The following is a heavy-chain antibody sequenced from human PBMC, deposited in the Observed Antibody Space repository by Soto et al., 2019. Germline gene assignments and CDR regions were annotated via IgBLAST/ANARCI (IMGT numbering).Heavy chain of an antibody. CDR3: ARFRTTAVKGLDY. Sequence: QVRLQESGPGLVKPSGTLSLTCAVSGAAIGSSNWWSWVRQSPGKGLEWIGEVCYTGTTNYNPSFKSRVSISVATSKNQFSLNLTSVTAADTAIYYCARFRTTAVKGLDYWGQGTLVTVSS. CDR2: VCYTGTT. V-gene: IGHV4-4*02. J-gene: IGHJ4*02. CDR1: GAAIGSSNW. D-gene: IGHD4-17*01.